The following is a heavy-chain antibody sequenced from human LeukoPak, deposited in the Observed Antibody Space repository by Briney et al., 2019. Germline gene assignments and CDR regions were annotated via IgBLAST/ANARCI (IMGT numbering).Heavy chain of an antibody. CDR1: GGSISSYS. V-gene: IGHV4-59*01. D-gene: IGHD5-18*01. J-gene: IGHJ4*02. CDR3: ARRAYSYGHYYYFDF. Sequence: ASETLSLTCTGSGGSISSYSWSWIPQPPGKGLEWIGYIYYTGSSNYNPSLKSRVSISLDTSKNHFSLRLSSVTAADTAVYYCARRAYSYGHYYYFDFWGQGTLVTVSS. CDR2: IYYTGSS.